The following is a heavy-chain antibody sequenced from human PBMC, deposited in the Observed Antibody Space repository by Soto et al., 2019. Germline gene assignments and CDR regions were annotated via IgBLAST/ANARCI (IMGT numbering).Heavy chain of an antibody. J-gene: IGHJ5*02. D-gene: IGHD4-17*01. V-gene: IGHV1-2*04. CDR2: INPNSGGT. CDR3: ARDFDYGDYNWFDP. CDR1: GYTFTGYY. Sequence: ASVKVSCKASGYTFTGYYMHWVRQAPGQGLEWMGWINPNSGGTNYAQKFQGWVTMTRDTSISTAYMELSRLRSDGTAVYYCARDFDYGDYNWFDPWGQGTLVTVSS.